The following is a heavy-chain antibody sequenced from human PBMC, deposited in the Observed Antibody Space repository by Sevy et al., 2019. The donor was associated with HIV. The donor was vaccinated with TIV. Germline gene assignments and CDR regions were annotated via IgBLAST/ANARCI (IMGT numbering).Heavy chain of an antibody. V-gene: IGHV3-21*01. CDR2: MTSYSSYR. D-gene: IGHD3-16*01. J-gene: IGHJ3*02. Sequence: GGSLRLSCEASGFMFSDYTMNWVRQAPGKGLEWVSSMTSYSSYRYYADSMKGRFTISRDNATNSLYLQMNSLRAEDTAVYYCARSRGGDCHNYDAFDIWGQGTMVTVSS. CDR1: GFMFSDYT. CDR3: ARSRGGDCHNYDAFDI.